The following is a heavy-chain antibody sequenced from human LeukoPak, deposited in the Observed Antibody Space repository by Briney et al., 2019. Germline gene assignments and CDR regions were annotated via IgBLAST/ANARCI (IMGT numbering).Heavy chain of an antibody. J-gene: IGHJ6*01. CDR3: ARALGGITRGRRGPAV. CDR1: GFTFSSYS. CDR2: ISSSSSYI. D-gene: IGHD3-10*01. V-gene: IGHV3-21*01. Sequence: PGGSLRLSCAASGFTFSSYSMNWVRQAPGKGLEWVSSISSSSSYIYYADSVKGRFTISRDNAKNSLYLQMNSLRAEDTAVYYCARALGGITRGRRGPAVWGQVTTVTVS.